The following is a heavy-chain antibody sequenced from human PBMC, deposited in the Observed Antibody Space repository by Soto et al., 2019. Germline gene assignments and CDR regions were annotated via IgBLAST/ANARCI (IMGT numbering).Heavy chain of an antibody. CDR2: IDYTGGTT. J-gene: IGHJ4*02. CDR1: GFTFSILA. V-gene: IGHV3-23*01. CDR3: AKDATRTSGWYYFDY. Sequence: PGGSLRLSCAASGFTFSILAMGWVRQAPGKGLEWVSVIDYTGGTTYYTDSVKGRFIISRDNSKKILYLQMNSLGTEDTAIYYCAKDATRTSGWYYFDYWGRGALVTAPQ. D-gene: IGHD6-19*01.